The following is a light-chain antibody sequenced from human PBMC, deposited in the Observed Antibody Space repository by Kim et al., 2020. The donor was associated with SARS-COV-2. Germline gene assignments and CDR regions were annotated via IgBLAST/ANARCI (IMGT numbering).Light chain of an antibody. CDR3: LQDYNYPWT. V-gene: IGKV1-6*01. Sequence: GSVGDRVTITCRTSQGIRNDLGWYQQKPGKAPKLLIYAASVLQSGVPSRFSGSGSGTDFTLTISSLQPEDFATYYCLQDYNYPWTFGQGTKVEIK. CDR2: AAS. CDR1: QGIRND. J-gene: IGKJ1*01.